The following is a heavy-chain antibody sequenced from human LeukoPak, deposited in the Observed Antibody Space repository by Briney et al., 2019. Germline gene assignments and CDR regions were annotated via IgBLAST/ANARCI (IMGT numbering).Heavy chain of an antibody. Sequence: GGSLRLSCAASGFTFSSYAMHWVRQAPGKGLEWVAVISYDGSNKYYADSVKGRFTISRDNSKNTLYLQMNSLRAEDTAVYYCARVDGYGYGGPLSDYWGQGTLVTVSS. J-gene: IGHJ4*02. CDR2: ISYDGSNK. V-gene: IGHV3-30-3*01. D-gene: IGHD5-18*01. CDR1: GFTFSSYA. CDR3: ARVDGYGYGGPLSDY.